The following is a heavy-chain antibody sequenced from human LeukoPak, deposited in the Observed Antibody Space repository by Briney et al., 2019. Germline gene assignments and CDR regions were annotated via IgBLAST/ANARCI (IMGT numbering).Heavy chain of an antibody. J-gene: IGHJ4*02. Sequence: GGSLRLSCAASGFTFNNYAMSWVRQAPGKGLEWVSGISGGGGSTYYADSVKGRFTISRDNSKNTLYLQMSSLRAEDTAVYYCAKDFLYDSTGSPFDYWGQGTLVTVSS. CDR2: ISGGGGST. D-gene: IGHD3-22*01. CDR3: AKDFLYDSTGSPFDY. V-gene: IGHV3-23*01. CDR1: GFTFNNYA.